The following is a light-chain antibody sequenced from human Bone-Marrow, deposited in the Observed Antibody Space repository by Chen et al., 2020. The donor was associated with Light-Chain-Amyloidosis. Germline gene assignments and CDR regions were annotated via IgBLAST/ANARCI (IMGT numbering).Light chain of an antibody. CDR3: QTWDSSTML. J-gene: IGLJ3*02. CDR1: NLEDKY. V-gene: IGLV3-1*01. Sequence: SYEVTQPPSVSVSPGQTASISCSGNNLEDKYVSWYQQKTGRSPILVIYQDDKRPSGGPERFSGSSSGNTATLTISGTQAMDEAEYYCQTWDSSTMLFGGGTKLIVL. CDR2: QDD.